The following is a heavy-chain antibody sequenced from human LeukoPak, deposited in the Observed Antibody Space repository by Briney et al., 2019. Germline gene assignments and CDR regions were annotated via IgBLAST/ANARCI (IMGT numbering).Heavy chain of an antibody. CDR3: AAAAAGTQEELDY. Sequence: EASVKVSCKASGYTFTSYDINWVRQATGLGLEWMGWMNPNSGNTGYAQKFQGRVTMTRNTSISTAYMELSSLRSEDTAVYYCAAAAAGTQEELDYWGQGTLVTVSS. V-gene: IGHV1-8*01. CDR1: GYTFTSYD. D-gene: IGHD6-13*01. CDR2: MNPNSGNT. J-gene: IGHJ4*02.